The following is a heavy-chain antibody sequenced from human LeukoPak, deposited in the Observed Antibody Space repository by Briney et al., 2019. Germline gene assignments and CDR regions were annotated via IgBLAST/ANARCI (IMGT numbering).Heavy chain of an antibody. CDR1: GFTFSSYG. Sequence: PGRSLRLSCAASGFTFSSYGLHWVRQAPGKGLVWVSRITSDGSTTTYADSVKGRFTTSRDNAKNTLYLQMNSLRAEDTAVYYCARDYYGSGDYWGQGTLVTVSS. J-gene: IGHJ4*02. CDR2: ITSDGSTT. CDR3: ARDYYGSGDY. D-gene: IGHD3-10*01. V-gene: IGHV3-74*01.